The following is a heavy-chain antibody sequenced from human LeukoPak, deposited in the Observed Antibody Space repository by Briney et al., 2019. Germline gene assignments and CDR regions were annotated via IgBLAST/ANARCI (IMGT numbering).Heavy chain of an antibody. CDR2: INEDGSDK. J-gene: IGHJ4*02. D-gene: IGHD5-18*01. CDR1: GFTFSDYG. V-gene: IGHV3-7*01. Sequence: GGSLRLSCAASGFTFSDYGMSWVRQAPGKGLEWVANINEDGSDKNFVDSVKGRFTISRDNAKNSLYLQMNSLRAEDTAVYYCARDAAYGYDRFDFWGQGTQVTVSS. CDR3: ARDAAYGYDRFDF.